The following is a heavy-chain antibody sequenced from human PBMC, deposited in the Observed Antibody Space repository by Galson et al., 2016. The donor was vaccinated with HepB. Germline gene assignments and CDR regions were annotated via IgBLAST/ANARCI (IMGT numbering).Heavy chain of an antibody. CDR2: INPSGGST. J-gene: IGHJ6*03. CDR3: ARDLYCYSCGWDYYYYNMDV. Sequence: SVKVSCKASEYTFTRYYIHWVRQAPGQGLEWMGIINPSGGSTSYAQKFQGRVTMTRDTSTSTVYMELSSLRSEDTAIYYCARDLYCYSCGWDYYYYNMDVWGKGTTVTVSS. D-gene: IGHD2-15*01. V-gene: IGHV1-46*01. CDR1: EYTFTRYY.